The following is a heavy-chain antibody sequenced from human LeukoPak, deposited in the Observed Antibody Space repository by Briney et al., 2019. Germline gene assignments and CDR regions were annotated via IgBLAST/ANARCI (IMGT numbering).Heavy chain of an antibody. CDR1: GYTFTGYY. D-gene: IGHD2/OR15-2a*01. CDR2: INPNSGGT. Sequence: GASVKVSCKASGYTFTGYYMHWVRQAPGQGLEWMGWINPNSGGTNYAQKFQGRVTMTRDTSISTAYMELSRLRSDDTAVYYCARDLSPKYYYYYYMDVWGKGTTVTVSS. CDR3: ARDLSPKYYYYYYMDV. J-gene: IGHJ6*03. V-gene: IGHV1-2*02.